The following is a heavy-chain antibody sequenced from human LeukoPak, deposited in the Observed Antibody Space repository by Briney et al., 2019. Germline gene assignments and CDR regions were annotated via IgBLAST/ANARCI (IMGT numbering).Heavy chain of an antibody. D-gene: IGHD6-13*01. CDR1: GFTFSTYW. V-gene: IGHV3-7*01. CDR3: ARDSAGNDY. CDR2: IKQDGSEK. Sequence: GGSLRLSCEASGFTFSTYWMSWVRQAPGKGLEWVANIKQDGSEKYYVDSVKGRFTISRDNAKNSLYLQMNSLRAEDTAMYYCARDSAGNDYWGQGTLVAVSS. J-gene: IGHJ4*02.